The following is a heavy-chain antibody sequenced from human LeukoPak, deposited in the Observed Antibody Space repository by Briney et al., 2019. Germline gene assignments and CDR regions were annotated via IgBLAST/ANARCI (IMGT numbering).Heavy chain of an antibody. D-gene: IGHD1-26*01. V-gene: IGHV5-51*01. Sequence: GESLKISCKGSGYSFTSYWIGWVRQMPGKGLEWMGIIYPGDSDTRYSPSFQGQVTISADKSISTAYLQWSSLKASDTAMYYCARSALTVGATGWGDYYYYMDVWGKGTTVTVSS. CDR3: ARSALTVGATGWGDYYYYMDV. CDR1: GYSFTSYW. CDR2: IYPGDSDT. J-gene: IGHJ6*03.